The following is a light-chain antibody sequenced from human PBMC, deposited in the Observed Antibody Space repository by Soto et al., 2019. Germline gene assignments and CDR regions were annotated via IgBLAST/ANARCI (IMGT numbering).Light chain of an antibody. J-gene: IGLJ2*01. V-gene: IGLV2-8*01. Sequence: QSALTQPPSASGSPGQSVTISCTGTSSDVGGYNYVSWYQQHPGKAPKLMIYEVTKRPSGVPDRFSGSKSDNTASLTISGLQAEDEADYYCSSYTSSSTLVVFGGGTKLTVL. CDR3: SSYTSSSTLVV. CDR2: EVT. CDR1: SSDVGGYNY.